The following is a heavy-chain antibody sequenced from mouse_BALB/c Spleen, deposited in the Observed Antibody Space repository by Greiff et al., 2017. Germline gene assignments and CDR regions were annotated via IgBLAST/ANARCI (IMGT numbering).Heavy chain of an antibody. Sequence: DVKLQESGPGLVKPSQSLSLTCTVTGYSITSDYAWNWIRQFPGNKLEWMGYISYSGSTSYNPSLKSRISITRDTSKNQFFLQLNSVTTEDTATYYCARILYYGTLYAMDYWGQGTSVTVSS. J-gene: IGHJ4*01. D-gene: IGHD1-1*01. CDR2: ISYSGST. CDR3: ARILYYGTLYAMDY. V-gene: IGHV3-2*02. CDR1: GYSITSDYA.